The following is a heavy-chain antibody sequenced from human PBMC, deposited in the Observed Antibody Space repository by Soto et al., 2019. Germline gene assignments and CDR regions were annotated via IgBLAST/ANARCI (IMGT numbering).Heavy chain of an antibody. CDR2: IYHSGTT. D-gene: IGHD3-10*01. CDR3: ARRGDGSGSLDY. CDR1: GDSISSSLW. J-gene: IGHJ4*02. Sequence: QVQLQESGPGLVKPPGTLSLTCAVSGDSISSSLWWSWVRLPPGKGLEWIGEIYHSGTTNYNQSLKRRVTSSVDKSKNQFSLKMSSLTAADTAVYYCARRGDGSGSLDYWGPGTLVTVFS. V-gene: IGHV4-4*03.